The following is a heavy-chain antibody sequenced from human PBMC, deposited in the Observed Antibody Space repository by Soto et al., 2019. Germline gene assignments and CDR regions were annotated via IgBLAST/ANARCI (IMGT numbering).Heavy chain of an antibody. J-gene: IGHJ4*02. CDR1: VYTFTSYA. V-gene: IGHV1-2*04. D-gene: IGHD6-19*01. CDR2: INPNSGGT. CDR3: ARDRGSSGWCDY. Sequence: ASVKVSCKASVYTFTSYAMHWVRQAPGQRLEWMGWINPNSGGTNYAQKFQGWVTMTRDTSISTAYMELSRLRSDDTAVYYCARDRGSSGWCDYWGQGTLVTVSS.